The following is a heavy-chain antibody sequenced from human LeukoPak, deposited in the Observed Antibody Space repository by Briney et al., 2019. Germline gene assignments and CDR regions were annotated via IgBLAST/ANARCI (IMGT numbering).Heavy chain of an antibody. D-gene: IGHD5-18*01. Sequence: GTSVKVSCKASGFSFTNSAVQWVRQARGQGLEWIGWIVVGSGNTIYVQKFQERVTITRDMSTSTAYMELSSLRSEDTAVYYCVAGYIGGAMVTNAFDIWGQGTMVTVSS. CDR3: VAGYIGGAMVTNAFDI. CDR2: IVVGSGNT. CDR1: GFSFTNSA. V-gene: IGHV1-58*01. J-gene: IGHJ3*02.